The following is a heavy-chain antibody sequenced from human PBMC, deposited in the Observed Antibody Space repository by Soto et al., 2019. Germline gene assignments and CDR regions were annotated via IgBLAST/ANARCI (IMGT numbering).Heavy chain of an antibody. V-gene: IGHV3-21*01. D-gene: IGHD4-17*01. Sequence: EVQLVESGGGLVKPGGSLRLSCAASGFTFSSYSMNWVRQAPGKGLESVSSISSNSNYIYNADSVKGRFTISRDNARNSLFLQMHSLRAEDTAVYYCARDWGDYIRFDAFDIWGQGTMVTVSS. CDR3: ARDWGDYIRFDAFDI. CDR1: GFTFSSYS. CDR2: ISSNSNYI. J-gene: IGHJ3*02.